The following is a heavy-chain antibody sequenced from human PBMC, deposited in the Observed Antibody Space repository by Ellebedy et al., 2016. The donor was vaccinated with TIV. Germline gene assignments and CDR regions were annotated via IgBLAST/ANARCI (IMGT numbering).Heavy chain of an antibody. V-gene: IGHV5-51*01. CDR1: GYTFTTYA. CDR2: IYPADSDT. D-gene: IGHD5-18*01. Sequence: GESLKISXKASGYTFTTYAIAWVRQMPGKGLEWMGIIYPADSDTIYSPSFQGQVTISVDKSINTAYLQWNSLKASDTAMYYCAGRGYTYGYYLDYWGQGTLVTVSS. J-gene: IGHJ4*02. CDR3: AGRGYTYGYYLDY.